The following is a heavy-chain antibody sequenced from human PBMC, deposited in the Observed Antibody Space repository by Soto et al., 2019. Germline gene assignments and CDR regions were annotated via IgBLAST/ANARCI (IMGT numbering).Heavy chain of an antibody. CDR1: SVSNAW. CDR2: IKSKTDGGTT. D-gene: IGHD1-26*01. CDR3: TTDLRGSYYYLFDY. J-gene: IGHJ4*02. V-gene: IGHV3-15*07. Sequence: SVSNAWMNWVRQSPGKGLEWVGRIKSKTDGGTTDYAAPVKGRFTISRDDSKNTLYLQMNSLKTEDTAVYYCTTDLRGSYYYLFDYWGQGTLVTVSS.